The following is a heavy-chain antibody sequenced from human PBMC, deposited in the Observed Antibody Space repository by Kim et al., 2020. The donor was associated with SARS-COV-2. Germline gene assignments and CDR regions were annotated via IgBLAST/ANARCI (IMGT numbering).Heavy chain of an antibody. Sequence: SVKVSCKASGGSFNTYGISWVRQAPGQGLEWMGGIIPMFDSAKYAQKFQGRLTITADESADTVYMEMASLRYEDTAVYYCARGVDIVATIYFDSWGQGTLVTVSS. V-gene: IGHV1-69*13. CDR3: ARGVDIVATIYFDS. CDR1: GGSFNTYG. J-gene: IGHJ4*02. D-gene: IGHD5-12*01. CDR2: IIPMFDSA.